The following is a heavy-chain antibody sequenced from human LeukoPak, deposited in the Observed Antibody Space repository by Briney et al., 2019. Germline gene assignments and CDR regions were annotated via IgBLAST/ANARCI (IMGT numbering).Heavy chain of an antibody. CDR2: MYHGGDT. CDR3: TRVYSSGWPFDY. J-gene: IGHJ4*02. CDR1: GYSITSGYH. D-gene: IGHD6-19*01. V-gene: IGHV4-38-2*01. Sequence: SETLSLTCAVSGYSITSGYHWGWIRQAPGKGLEWIGSMYHGGDTYGNPSLKSRVTLSVDTSKNQFSLNLRSVTAADTAVCYCTRVYSSGWPFDYWGQGTLVTVAS.